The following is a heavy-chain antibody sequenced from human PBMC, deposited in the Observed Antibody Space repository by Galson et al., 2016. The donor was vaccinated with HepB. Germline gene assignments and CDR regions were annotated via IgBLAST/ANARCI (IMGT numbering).Heavy chain of an antibody. J-gene: IGHJ5*02. D-gene: IGHD1-7*01. CDR1: DGSFSGYY. Sequence: SETLSLTCAVYDGSFSGYYWTWIRQPSGKGLEWIGEIDHSGNTNYNPSLKSRLTISLDTSENHFSLKLRSVTVADTAVYYCTRRRGRDNWNYTSSFDPWGQGSLVTVSS. V-gene: IGHV4-34*01. CDR2: IDHSGNT. CDR3: TRRRGRDNWNYTSSFDP.